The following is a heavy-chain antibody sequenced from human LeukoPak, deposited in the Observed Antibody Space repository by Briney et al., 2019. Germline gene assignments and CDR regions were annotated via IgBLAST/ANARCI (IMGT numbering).Heavy chain of an antibody. Sequence: GGSLRLSCAASGFTFSSYGMHWVRQAPGKGLEWVAVISYDGSNKYYADSVKGRFTISRDNSKNTLYLQMNSLRAEDTAVYYCASRYSSGWRTHYYYYYGMDVWGQGTTVTVSS. CDR2: ISYDGSNK. J-gene: IGHJ6*02. D-gene: IGHD6-19*01. CDR1: GFTFSSYG. V-gene: IGHV3-30*03. CDR3: ASRYSSGWRTHYYYYYGMDV.